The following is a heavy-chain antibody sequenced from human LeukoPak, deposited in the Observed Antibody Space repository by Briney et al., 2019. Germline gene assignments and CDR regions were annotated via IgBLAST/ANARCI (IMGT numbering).Heavy chain of an antibody. J-gene: IGHJ6*02. D-gene: IGHD1-20*01. Sequence: GGSLRLSCAASGFTFSSYSMNWVRQAPGKGLEWVSSIGSSSSYIYYADSVKGRFTISRDNAKNSLYLQMNSLRAEDTAVYYCARDFNCRGAACYYYYGMDVWGQGTTVTVSS. V-gene: IGHV3-21*01. CDR3: ARDFNCRGAACYYYYGMDV. CDR2: IGSSSSYI. CDR1: GFTFSSYS.